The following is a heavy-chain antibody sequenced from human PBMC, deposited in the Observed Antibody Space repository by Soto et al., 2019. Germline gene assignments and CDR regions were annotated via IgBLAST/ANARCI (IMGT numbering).Heavy chain of an antibody. CDR2: IYYSGST. V-gene: IGHV4-31*01. Sequence: QVQLQESGPGLVKPSQTLSLTCTVSGGSISSGGYYWSWIRQHPGKGLEWIGYIYYSGSTYYNPSRTXXVXKXXHTSKNQFSLQLSSVTAADTALYYCARDVKGCFDPWGQGTLVTVSS. CDR1: GGSISSGGYY. J-gene: IGHJ5*02. CDR3: ARDVKGCFDP.